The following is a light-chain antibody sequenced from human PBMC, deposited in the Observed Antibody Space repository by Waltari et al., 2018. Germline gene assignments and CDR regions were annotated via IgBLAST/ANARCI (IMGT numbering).Light chain of an antibody. J-gene: IGKJ5*01. CDR3: QQCNTYPIT. CDR2: DAS. Sequence: AIQLTQSPSSLSASVGDRVTITCRASQGISSALAWYQQKPGKTPNLLIYDASSLESGVPSRFSGSGSGTDFTLTISSLQPEDFATYYCQQCNTYPITFGQGTRLEIK. V-gene: IGKV1-13*02. CDR1: QGISSA.